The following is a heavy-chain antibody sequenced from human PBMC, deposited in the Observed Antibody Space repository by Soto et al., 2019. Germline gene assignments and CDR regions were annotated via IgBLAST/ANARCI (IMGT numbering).Heavy chain of an antibody. J-gene: IGHJ5*02. D-gene: IGHD6-6*01. CDR3: ARPVQGYTSSTSWFDP. CDR1: GFTFSSYG. CDR2: IWYDGSNK. V-gene: IGHV3-33*01. Sequence: SLRLSCAASGFTFSSYGMHWVRQAPGKGLEWVAVIWYDGSNKYYADSVKGRFTISRDNSKNTLYLQMNSLRAEDTAVYYCARPVQGYTSSTSWFDPWGQGALVTVSS.